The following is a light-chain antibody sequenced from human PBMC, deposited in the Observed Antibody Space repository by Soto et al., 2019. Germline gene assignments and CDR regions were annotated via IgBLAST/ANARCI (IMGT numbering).Light chain of an antibody. V-gene: IGKV3-20*01. CDR3: EQYSGSPPEFT. Sequence: EIVLTQSPGTLSLSPGERATLSCRASQSISSSYLAWYQQRPGQAPRLLIFSASYRASGIPDRFSGSGSGTDFTPTISRLEPEDFAVYYCEQYSGSPPEFTVGRRTKVDSK. CDR2: SAS. CDR1: QSISSSY. J-gene: IGKJ3*01.